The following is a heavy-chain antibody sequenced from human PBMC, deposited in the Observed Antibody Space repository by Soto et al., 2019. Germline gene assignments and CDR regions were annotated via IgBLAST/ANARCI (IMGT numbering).Heavy chain of an antibody. J-gene: IGHJ6*02. V-gene: IGHV1-69*13. Sequence: GASVKVSCKASGGTFSSYAISWVRQAPGQGLEWMGGIIPIFGTANYAQKFQGRVTITADESTSTAYMELSSLRSEDTAVYYCASWSGSYHLNYYYYGMDVWGQGNTVTVSS. CDR2: IIPIFGTA. CDR1: GGTFSSYA. CDR3: ASWSGSYHLNYYYYGMDV. D-gene: IGHD1-26*01.